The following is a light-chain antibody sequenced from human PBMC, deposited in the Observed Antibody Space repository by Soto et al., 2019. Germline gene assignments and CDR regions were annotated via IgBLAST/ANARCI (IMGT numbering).Light chain of an antibody. CDR1: SSDVGGYNY. CDR3: RSYAGTGTWV. V-gene: IGLV2-8*01. CDR2: EVS. Sequence: QSALTQPPSASGSPGQSVTISCTGTSSDVGGYNYVSWYQQHPGKAPKLMIYEVSKRPSGVPDRFSGSKSGNTASLTVSGLQAEDEADYYCRSYAGTGTWVFGGGTKLTVL. J-gene: IGLJ3*02.